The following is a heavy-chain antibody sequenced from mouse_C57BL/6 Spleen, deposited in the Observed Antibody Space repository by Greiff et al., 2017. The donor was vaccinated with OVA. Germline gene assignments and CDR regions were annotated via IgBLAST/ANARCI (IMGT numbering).Heavy chain of an antibody. CDR3: ALHDYGSSPWVDY. Sequence: QVQLQQPGAELVRPGSSVKLSCKASGYTFTSYWMHWVKQRPIQGLEWIGNIDPSDSETPYNQKFKDKATLTVDKSSSTAYMQLSSLTSEDSAVYYGALHDYGSSPWVDYWGQGTSVTVSS. CDR1: GYTFTSYW. CDR2: IDPSDSET. J-gene: IGHJ4*01. V-gene: IGHV1-52*01. D-gene: IGHD1-1*01.